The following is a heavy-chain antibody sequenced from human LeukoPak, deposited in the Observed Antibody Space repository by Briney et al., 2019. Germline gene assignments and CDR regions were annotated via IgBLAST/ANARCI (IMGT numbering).Heavy chain of an antibody. D-gene: IGHD2-15*01. J-gene: IGHJ5*02. CDR1: GGIFSSYA. V-gene: IGHV1-69*04. CDR3: ARAGYCSGGSCPVSWFDP. Sequence: ASVKVSCKASGGIFSSYAISGVGQAAGQGRGWMGRIIPFFGIANYAQKFQGRVTITADKSTSTAYMELSSLRSEDTAVYYCARAGYCSGGSCPVSWFDPGSQGTLVTVPS. CDR2: IIPFFGIA.